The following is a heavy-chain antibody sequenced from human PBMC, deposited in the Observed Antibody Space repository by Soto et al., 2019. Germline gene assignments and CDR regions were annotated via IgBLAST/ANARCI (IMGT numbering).Heavy chain of an antibody. D-gene: IGHD5-12*01. CDR2: LIPIFGTA. Sequence: QVQLVQSGAEVKKPGSSVKVSCKASGGTFSSYAISWVRQAPGQGLEWMGGLIPIFGTAHYAQKFQGRVTITADESTSTAYMELSSLRSEDTAVYYCARAHVGLQANKPPDYWGQGTLVTVSS. CDR3: ARAHVGLQANKPPDY. J-gene: IGHJ4*02. CDR1: GGTFSSYA. V-gene: IGHV1-69*12.